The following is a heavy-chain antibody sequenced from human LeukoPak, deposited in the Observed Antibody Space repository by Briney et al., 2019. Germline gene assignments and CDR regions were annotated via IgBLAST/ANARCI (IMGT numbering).Heavy chain of an antibody. CDR1: GGSISSGSYY. J-gene: IGHJ3*02. Sequence: PSQTLSLTCTVSGGSISSGSYYWNWIRQPAGKGLEWIGRIYISGNTNYNPSLKSRVTISIDTSKNQFSLKLSSVTAADTAVYYCARHVRMTTVTANAFDIWGQGTMVTVSS. CDR2: IYISGNT. D-gene: IGHD4-17*01. CDR3: ARHVRMTTVTANAFDI. V-gene: IGHV4-61*02.